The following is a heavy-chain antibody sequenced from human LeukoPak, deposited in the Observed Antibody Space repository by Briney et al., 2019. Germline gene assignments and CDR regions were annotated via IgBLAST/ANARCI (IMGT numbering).Heavy chain of an antibody. CDR3: ARGYSGSYRVDY. V-gene: IGHV3-74*01. CDR1: GFTFSSYW. D-gene: IGHD1-26*01. Sequence: GGSLRLSCAASGFTFSSYWMHWVRQAPGKGLVWVSRISGDGSSTTYADSVKGRFTISRDNAKNTLYLQMNSLRAEDTAVYYCARGYSGSYRVDYWGQGTLVTVSS. J-gene: IGHJ4*02. CDR2: ISGDGSST.